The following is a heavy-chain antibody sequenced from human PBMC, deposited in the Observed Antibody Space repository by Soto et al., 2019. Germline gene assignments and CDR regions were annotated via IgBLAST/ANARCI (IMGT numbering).Heavy chain of an antibody. J-gene: IGHJ5*02. Sequence: SVKVSCKASGYTFTGYYMHCVRQAPGQGLEWMGGIIPIFGTANYAQKFQGRVTITADESTSTAYMELSSLRSEDTAVYYCAREVGATLNWFDPWGQGTLVTVSS. V-gene: IGHV1-69*13. D-gene: IGHD1-26*01. CDR3: AREVGATLNWFDP. CDR2: IIPIFGTA. CDR1: GYTFTGYY.